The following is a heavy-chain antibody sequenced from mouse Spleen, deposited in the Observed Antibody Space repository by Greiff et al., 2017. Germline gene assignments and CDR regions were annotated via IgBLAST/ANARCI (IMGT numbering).Heavy chain of an antibody. D-gene: IGHD6-1*01. J-gene: IGHJ1*01. CDR2: ISSGGSYT. Sequence: EVQVVESGGGLVKPGGSLKLSCAASGFTFSSYAMSWVRQTPEKRLEWVATISSGGSYTYYPDSVKGRFTISRDNAKNTLYLQMSSLRSEDTAMYYCAGLLRYFDVWGAGTTVTVSS. V-gene: IGHV5-9-3*01. CDR1: GFTFSSYA. CDR3: AGLLRYFDV.